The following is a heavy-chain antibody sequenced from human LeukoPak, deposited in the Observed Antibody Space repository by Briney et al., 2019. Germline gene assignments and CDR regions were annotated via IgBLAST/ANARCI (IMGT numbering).Heavy chain of an antibody. CDR1: GYTFTSYD. V-gene: IGHV1-8*01. D-gene: IGHD1-26*01. CDR2: MNPNSGNT. Sequence: ASVKVSCKASGYTFTSYDINWVRQATGQGLEWMGWMNPNSGNTGYAQKLQGRVTMTTDTSTSTAYMELRSLRSDDTAVYYCARLASGSYYRNWFDPWGQGTLVTVSS. J-gene: IGHJ5*02. CDR3: ARLASGSYYRNWFDP.